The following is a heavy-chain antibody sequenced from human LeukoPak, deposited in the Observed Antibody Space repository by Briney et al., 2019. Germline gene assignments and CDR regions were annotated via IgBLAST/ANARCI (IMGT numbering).Heavy chain of an antibody. CDR2: IWYDGSNK. CDR3: ARSVVVVPAAIPNYYFDY. D-gene: IGHD2-2*02. V-gene: IGHV3-33*01. Sequence: GGSLRLSCAASGFTFSSYGMHWVRQAPGKGLEWVAVIWYDGSNKYYADSVKGRFTISRDNSKSTLYLQMNSLRAEDTAVYYCARSVVVVPAAIPNYYFDYWGQGTLVTVSS. J-gene: IGHJ4*02. CDR1: GFTFSSYG.